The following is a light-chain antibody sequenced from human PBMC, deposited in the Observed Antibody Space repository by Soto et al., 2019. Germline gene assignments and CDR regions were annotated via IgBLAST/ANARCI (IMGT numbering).Light chain of an antibody. V-gene: IGLV2-14*01. CDR3: CSYTTCSTRV. J-gene: IGLJ1*01. CDR2: KVT. Sequence: QSALTQPASVSGSAGQSIAISCTWSSRDVGCYNDISWYQQHPGKVAKLIIYKVTNRPSGVSNGFSGSKYGNTACLPISGLQADDEADYSCCSYTTCSTRVFGTGTKVTVL. CDR1: SRDVGCYND.